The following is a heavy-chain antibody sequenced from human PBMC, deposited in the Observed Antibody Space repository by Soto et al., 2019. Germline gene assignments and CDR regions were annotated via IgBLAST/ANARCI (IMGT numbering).Heavy chain of an antibody. J-gene: IGHJ4*02. CDR1: RFTFSNYW. V-gene: IGHV3-7*01. CDR3: ARDALDY. Sequence: EVQLVESGGGLVQPGGSLRLSCAASRFTFSNYWMSWVRQAPGKGLEWVANIKQDGTEKYYADSVRGRFTISRDNAKNSQYLQMNNLRAEDTAVYYCARDALDYWGQGTLVTVSS. CDR2: IKQDGTEK.